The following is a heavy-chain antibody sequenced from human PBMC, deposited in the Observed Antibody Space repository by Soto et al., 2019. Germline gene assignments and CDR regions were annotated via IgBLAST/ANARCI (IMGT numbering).Heavy chain of an antibody. CDR1: GYTVTSYG. CDR3: ERLGSMTTVTNNGDY. J-gene: IGHJ4*02. CDR2: ISAYNGNT. V-gene: IGHV1-18*01. D-gene: IGHD4-17*01. Sequence: QVQLVQSGAEVKKPGASVKVSCKASGYTVTSYGISWVRQATGQGLEWMGWISAYNGNTNYAQKLQGRVTMTTDTSTSTAYMELRSLRSDDTAVYYCERLGSMTTVTNNGDYWGQGPLVTVSS.